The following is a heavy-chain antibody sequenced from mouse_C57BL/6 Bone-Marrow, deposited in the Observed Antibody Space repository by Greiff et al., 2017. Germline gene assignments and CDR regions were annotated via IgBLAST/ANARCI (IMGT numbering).Heavy chain of an antibody. V-gene: IGHV1-64*01. CDR3: ASSYDNDDYTMDY. D-gene: IGHD2-4*01. CDR1: GYTFTNYW. J-gene: IGHJ4*01. Sequence: VQLQQPGAELVKPGASVKLSCKASGYTFTNYWMHWVKQRPGQGLEWIGMMHPKGGSPDYNAKFKSEATLSVDKSSRTAYMELSSLTSDDSAVYYCASSYDNDDYTMDYWGQGTSVTVSS. CDR2: MHPKGGSP.